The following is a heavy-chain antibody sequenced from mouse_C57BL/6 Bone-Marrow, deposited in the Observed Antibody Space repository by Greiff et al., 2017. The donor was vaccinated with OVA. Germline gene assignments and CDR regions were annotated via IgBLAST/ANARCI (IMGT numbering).Heavy chain of an antibody. CDR3: ARPLYYGSSYYYFDY. CDR2: ISSGSSTI. CDR1: GFTFSDYG. V-gene: IGHV5-17*01. D-gene: IGHD1-1*01. J-gene: IGHJ2*01. Sequence: EVQGVESGGGLVKPGGSLKLSCAASGFTFSDYGMHWVRQAPEKGLEWVAYISSGSSTIYYADTVKGRFTISRDNAKNTLFLQMTSLRSEDTAMYYCARPLYYGSSYYYFDYWGQGTTLTVSS.